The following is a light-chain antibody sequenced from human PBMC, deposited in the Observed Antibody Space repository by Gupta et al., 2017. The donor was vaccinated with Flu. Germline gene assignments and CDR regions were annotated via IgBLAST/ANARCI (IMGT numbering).Light chain of an antibody. CDR1: SSDVGGYNY. CDR2: EVS. CDR3: SSYAGSNNV. J-gene: IGLJ1*01. V-gene: IGLV2-8*01. Sequence: QSALTQPPSASGSPGQSVTISCTGTSSDVGGYNYVSWYQQHPGKAPKLMILEVSRRPSGVPDRFSGSKSGNTASLTVSGLQAEDEADYYCSSYAGSNNVFGTGTKVTVL.